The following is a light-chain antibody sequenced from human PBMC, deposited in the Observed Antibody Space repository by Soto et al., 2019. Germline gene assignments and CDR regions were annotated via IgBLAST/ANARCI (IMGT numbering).Light chain of an antibody. Sequence: QSALTQPPSASGSPGQSVTISCTGTSSDVGGYNYVSWYQHHPGKAPKLMIYEVSERPSGVPDRFSSSKSGNTASLTVSGLQAEDEADYYFSSYAGSNIYVFGTGTKLTVL. J-gene: IGLJ1*01. CDR3: SSYAGSNIYV. CDR1: SSDVGGYNY. CDR2: EVS. V-gene: IGLV2-8*01.